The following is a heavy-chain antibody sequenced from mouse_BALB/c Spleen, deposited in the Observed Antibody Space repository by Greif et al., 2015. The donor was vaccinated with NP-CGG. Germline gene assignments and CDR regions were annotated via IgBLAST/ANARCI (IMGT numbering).Heavy chain of an antibody. CDR1: GYSITSGYY. J-gene: IGHJ2*01. CDR3: AREDYGYVDY. Sequence: VQLQQSGPGLVKPSQSLSLTCSVTGYSITSGYYWNWIRQFPGNKLEWMGYIRYDGSTNYNPSLKNRISITRDTSKNHFFLKLNSVTTEDTATYYCAREDYGYVDYWGQGTTRTVSS. CDR2: IRYDGST. D-gene: IGHD1-1*01. V-gene: IGHV3-6*02.